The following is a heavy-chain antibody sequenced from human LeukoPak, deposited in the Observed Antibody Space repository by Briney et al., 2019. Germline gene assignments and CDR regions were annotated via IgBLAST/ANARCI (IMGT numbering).Heavy chain of an antibody. CDR1: VGTFSSYA. Sequence: ASVKVSCKASVGTFSSYAISGVRQAPAQGLEWMGGIIPIFGTANYAQKFQGRVTITADESTSTAFMELSSLRSEDTAVYYCARTLYSSSWSSMYYFDYWGQGTLVTVSS. J-gene: IGHJ4*02. CDR3: ARTLYSSSWSSMYYFDY. V-gene: IGHV1-69*13. CDR2: IIPIFGTA. D-gene: IGHD6-13*01.